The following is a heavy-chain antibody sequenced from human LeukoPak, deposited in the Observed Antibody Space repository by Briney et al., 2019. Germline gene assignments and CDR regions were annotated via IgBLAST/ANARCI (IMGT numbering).Heavy chain of an antibody. CDR1: GYTFTSYD. J-gene: IGHJ6*02. V-gene: IGHV1-18*01. D-gene: IGHD2-15*01. Sequence: ASVKVSCKASGYTFTSYDINWVRQAPGQGLEWMGWISAYNGNTNYAQKLQGRVTMTTDTSTSTAYMELRSLRSDDTAVYYCAREAPRIVVVVAATQYYGMDVWGQGTTVTVSS. CDR2: ISAYNGNT. CDR3: AREAPRIVVVVAATQYYGMDV.